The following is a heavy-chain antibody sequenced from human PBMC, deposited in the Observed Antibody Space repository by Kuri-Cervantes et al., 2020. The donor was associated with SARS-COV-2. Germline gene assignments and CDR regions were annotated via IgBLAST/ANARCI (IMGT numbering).Heavy chain of an antibody. CDR2: ISSSSSYI. D-gene: IGHD2-2*01. CDR3: ASLGGTSWHDY. Sequence: GGCVRVLCAASGFTFSRYSMNWVRQAPGKGLEWVSSISSSSSYIYYADSVKGRFTISRDNAKNSLYLQMNSLRAEDTAVYYCASLGGTSWHDYWGQGTLVTVSS. J-gene: IGHJ4*02. V-gene: IGHV3-21*01. CDR1: GFTFSRYS.